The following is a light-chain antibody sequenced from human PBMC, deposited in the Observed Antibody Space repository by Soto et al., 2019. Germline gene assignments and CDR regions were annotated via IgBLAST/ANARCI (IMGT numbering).Light chain of an antibody. Sequence: EIVLTQSPATLSLSPGARATLSCRASQSVSSYLDWYQQKPGQAPRLLIYAASNRATGIPARFSGSGSGTDFTLTISSLETEDFAVYYCQQRSNWPLYTFGQGTKLETK. CDR1: QSVSSY. J-gene: IGKJ2*01. CDR2: AAS. V-gene: IGKV3-11*01. CDR3: QQRSNWPLYT.